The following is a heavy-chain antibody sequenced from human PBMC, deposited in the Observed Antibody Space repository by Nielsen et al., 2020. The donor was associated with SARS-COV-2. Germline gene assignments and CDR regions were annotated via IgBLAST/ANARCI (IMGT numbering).Heavy chain of an antibody. CDR2: TGGSGFTT. CDR1: GFTFSTYA. Sequence: GGSLRLSCTASGFTFSTYAMNWVRQAPGKGLEWVSGTGGSGFTTYYAESVKGRFTISRDNSKNTLYLQMNSLRAEDTAVYYCARQRGDYYFYMDVWGKGTTVTVSS. CDR3: ARQRGDYYFYMDV. J-gene: IGHJ6*03. V-gene: IGHV3-23*01. D-gene: IGHD6-25*01.